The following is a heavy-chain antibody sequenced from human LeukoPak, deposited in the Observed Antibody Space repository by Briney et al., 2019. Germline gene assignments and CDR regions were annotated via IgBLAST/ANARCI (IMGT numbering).Heavy chain of an antibody. D-gene: IGHD1-26*01. CDR2: IKSKTDGETI. J-gene: IGHJ3*02. V-gene: IGHV3-15*01. Sequence: GGSLRLSCATSGLTFSNAWMSWVRQAPGKGLEWVGRIKSKTDGETIDYAAPVKGRFTISRDDSKNTLYLQMNRLKTEDTAVYYCLTDPGEWEPIWGQGTMVTVSS. CDR1: GLTFSNAW. CDR3: LTDPGEWEPI.